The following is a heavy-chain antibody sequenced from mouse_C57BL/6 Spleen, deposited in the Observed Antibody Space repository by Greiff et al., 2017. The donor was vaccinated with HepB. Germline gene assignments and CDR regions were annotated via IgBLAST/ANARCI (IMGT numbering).Heavy chain of an antibody. J-gene: IGHJ4*01. V-gene: IGHV6-6*01. Sequence: EVKLMESGGGLVQPGGSMKLSCAASGFTFSDAWMDWVRQSPEKGLEWVAEIRNKANNHATYYAESVKGRFTISRDDSKSSVYLQMNSLRAEDTGIYYCTRRVRDYYAMDYWGQGTSVTVSS. CDR2: IRNKANNHAT. CDR1: GFTFSDAW. CDR3: TRRVRDYYAMDY.